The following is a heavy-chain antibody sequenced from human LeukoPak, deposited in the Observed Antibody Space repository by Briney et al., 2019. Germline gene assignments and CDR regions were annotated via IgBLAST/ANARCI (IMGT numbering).Heavy chain of an antibody. CDR1: GFTFSDYA. J-gene: IGHJ4*02. CDR3: AKDREKAVGATIFDH. D-gene: IGHD1-26*01. Sequence: QPGGSLRLSCAVSGFTFSDYAMSWVRQAPGKGLEWVLGISFNGRSTNYADSVKGRFIISRDNSNNTLYLQMNSLRAEDTAVYYCAKDREKAVGATIFDHWGQGTLVTVSS. CDR2: ISFNGRST. V-gene: IGHV3-23*01.